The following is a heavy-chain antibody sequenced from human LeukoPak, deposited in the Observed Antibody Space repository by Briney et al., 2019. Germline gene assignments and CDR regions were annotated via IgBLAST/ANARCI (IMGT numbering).Heavy chain of an antibody. V-gene: IGHV1-2*02. J-gene: IGHJ3*02. CDR3: ASSVVRYYYDSSGPTDI. Sequence: ASVKVSCKASGYTFTGYYMHWVRQAPGQGLEWMGWINPNSGGTNYAQKFQGRVTMTRDTSISTAYMELSRLRSDDTAVYYCASSVVRYYYDSSGPTDIWGQGTMVTVSS. CDR1: GYTFTGYY. D-gene: IGHD3-22*01. CDR2: INPNSGGT.